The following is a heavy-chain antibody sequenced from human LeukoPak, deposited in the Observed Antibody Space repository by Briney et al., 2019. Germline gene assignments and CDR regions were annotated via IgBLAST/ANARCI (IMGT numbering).Heavy chain of an antibody. CDR3: TRGRGSYPLDY. V-gene: IGHV3-30*01. CDR1: GFTLSSYA. D-gene: IGHD1-26*01. Sequence: WRSLRLSCAASGFTLSSYAMHWVRQAPGKGLEWGAIISYDGSNEHYADSVKGRFTISRDNSKNTLYLQMNSLRAEDTAIYYCTRGRGSYPLDYWGRGTLVTVSS. CDR2: ISYDGSNE. J-gene: IGHJ4*02.